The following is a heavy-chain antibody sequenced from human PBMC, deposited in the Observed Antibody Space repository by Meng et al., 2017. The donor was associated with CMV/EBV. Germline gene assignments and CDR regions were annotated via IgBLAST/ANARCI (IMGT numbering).Heavy chain of an antibody. CDR2: INSDGSST. D-gene: IGHD3-16*01. V-gene: IGHV3/OR16-13*01. Sequence: LSCAASGFTFSSYWMHWVRQAPGKGLVWVSRINSDGSSTSYADSMKGQFTISRDNAKNTLYLQMNSLRAEDMAVYYCARGDYPHYFDYWGQGTLVTVSS. CDR3: ARGDYPHYFDY. CDR1: GFTFSSYW. J-gene: IGHJ4*02.